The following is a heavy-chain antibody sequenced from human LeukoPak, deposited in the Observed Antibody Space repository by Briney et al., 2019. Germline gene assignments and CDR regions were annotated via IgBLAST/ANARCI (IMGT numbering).Heavy chain of an antibody. D-gene: IGHD2-15*01. Sequence: GGSLRLSCAASGFTFSSYGMHWVRQAPGKGLEWVAFIRYDGSNKYYADSVKGRFTISRDNSKNTLYLQMNSLRAEDTAVYYCAKEALGYCSGGSCYWSDYYYGMDVWGQGTTVTVSS. CDR1: GFTFSSYG. V-gene: IGHV3-30*02. CDR2: IRYDGSNK. J-gene: IGHJ6*02. CDR3: AKEALGYCSGGSCYWSDYYYGMDV.